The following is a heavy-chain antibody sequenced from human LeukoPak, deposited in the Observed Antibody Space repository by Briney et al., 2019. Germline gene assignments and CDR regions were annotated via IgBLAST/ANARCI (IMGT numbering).Heavy chain of an antibody. V-gene: IGHV3-7*01. CDR2: IKQDGSEK. D-gene: IGHD1-1*01. CDR3: ARDPRTVRT. CDR1: GFTFSSYS. Sequence: GGSLRLSCAASGFTFSSYSMNWVRQAPGKGLEWVANIKQDGSEKNYVDSVKGRFTISRDNAKNSVDLQMNSLRVEDTAVYYCARDPRTVRTWGQGTLVTVSS. J-gene: IGHJ5*02.